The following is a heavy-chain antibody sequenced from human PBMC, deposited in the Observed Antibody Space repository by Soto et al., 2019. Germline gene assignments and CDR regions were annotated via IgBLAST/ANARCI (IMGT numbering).Heavy chain of an antibody. D-gene: IGHD6-13*01. J-gene: IGHJ6*02. CDR1: GFTFSSYA. Sequence: GGSLRLSCAASGFTFSSYAMSWVRQAPGKGLEWVSAISGSGGSTYYADSVKGRFTISRDNSKNTLYLQMSSLRAEDTAVYYCVKGRSAAAGSPFYYYYYGMDVWGQGTTVTVSS. CDR2: ISGSGGST. CDR3: VKGRSAAAGSPFYYYYYGMDV. V-gene: IGHV3-23*01.